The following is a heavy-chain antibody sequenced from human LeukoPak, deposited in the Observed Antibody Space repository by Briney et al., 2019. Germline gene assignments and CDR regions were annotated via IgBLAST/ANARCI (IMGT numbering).Heavy chain of an antibody. V-gene: IGHV1-8*01. D-gene: IGHD2-2*02. Sequence: GASVKVSCKPSGYTFTRYDINWVPPATGQGLEWMGWMNPNGGNTGYAQRFQGRVTMTRNTSISTAYMELSSLRSEDTAVYYCARGRISDCSSTSCYIDNWFDPWGQGTLVTVSS. CDR2: MNPNGGNT. CDR3: ARGRISDCSSTSCYIDNWFDP. CDR1: GYTFTRYD. J-gene: IGHJ5*02.